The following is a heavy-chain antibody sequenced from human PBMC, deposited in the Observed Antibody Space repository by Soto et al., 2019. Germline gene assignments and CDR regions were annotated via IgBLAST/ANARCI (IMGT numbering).Heavy chain of an antibody. J-gene: IGHJ4*02. V-gene: IGHV4-31*03. CDR1: GGSISSGGYY. CDR2: IYYTGTT. Sequence: QVQLQESGPGLVKPSQTLSLTCTVSGGSISSGGYYWSWIRQHPGKGLEWIGYIYYTGTTYYNPSLKDRVTISLDTSKNQFSLELSSVTAADTAVYYCARESSYYGGGGYWGQGTLVTVSS. D-gene: IGHD3-10*01. CDR3: ARESSYYGGGGY.